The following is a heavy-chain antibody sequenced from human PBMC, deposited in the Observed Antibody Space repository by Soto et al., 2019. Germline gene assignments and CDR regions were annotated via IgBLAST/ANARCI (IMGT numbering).Heavy chain of an antibody. CDR1: GGSISSGSYY. V-gene: IGHV4-39*01. CDR3: ARRGLRAAATNRFDP. J-gene: IGHJ5*02. CDR2: MYHGGTT. Sequence: SETLSLTCSVSGGSISSGSYYWGWIRQTPGRGLEWIASMYHGGTTYSNPSLKSRVTISVDTSKNQFSLRLTSVTAADTAVYYCARRGLRAAATNRFDPWGQGILVTVSS. D-gene: IGHD6-13*01.